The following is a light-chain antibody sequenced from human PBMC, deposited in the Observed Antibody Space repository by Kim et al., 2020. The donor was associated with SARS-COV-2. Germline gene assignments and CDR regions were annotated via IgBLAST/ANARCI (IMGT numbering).Light chain of an antibody. J-gene: IGLJ3*02. Sequence: QSALTQPRSVSGSPGQSVTISCTGTSSDVGGSNRVSWYQQNPGRAPKLMIYDVSKRPSGVPDRFSGSKSGNTASLTISGLQAEDEADYYCCSSAGTTQVFGGWTQLTVL. CDR1: SSDVGGSNR. V-gene: IGLV2-11*01. CDR2: DVS. CDR3: CSSAGTTQV.